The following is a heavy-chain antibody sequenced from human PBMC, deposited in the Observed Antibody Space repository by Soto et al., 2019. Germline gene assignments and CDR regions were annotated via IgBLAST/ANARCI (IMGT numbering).Heavy chain of an antibody. CDR3: ARRYFDWLPPLDYYGMVV. CDR2: INHSGST. V-gene: IGHV4-34*01. D-gene: IGHD3-9*01. CDR1: GGSFSGYY. Sequence: SETLSLTCAVYGGSFSGYYWSWIRQPPGKGLEWIGEINHSGSTNYNPSLKSRVTISVDTSKNQFSLKLSSVTAADTAVYYCARRYFDWLPPLDYYGMVVWGQGTTVTVSS. J-gene: IGHJ6*02.